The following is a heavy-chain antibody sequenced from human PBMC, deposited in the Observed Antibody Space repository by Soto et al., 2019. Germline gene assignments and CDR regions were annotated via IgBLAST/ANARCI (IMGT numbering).Heavy chain of an antibody. CDR1: GFSLSNARMG. CDR2: IFSNDEK. V-gene: IGHV2-26*01. J-gene: IGHJ5*02. Sequence: QVTLKESGPVLVKPTETLTLTCTVSGFSLSNARMGVSWIRQPPGKALEWLAHIFSNDEKSYSTSLKSRLTISNDTHKSHVVLTRTNMDPEDEATDDCARMYGPTTVTTKGWFDHWGQGTLVTVSS. D-gene: IGHD4-17*01. CDR3: ARMYGPTTVTTKGWFDH.